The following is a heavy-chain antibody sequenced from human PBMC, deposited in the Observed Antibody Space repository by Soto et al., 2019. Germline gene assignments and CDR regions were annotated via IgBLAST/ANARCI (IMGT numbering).Heavy chain of an antibody. D-gene: IGHD3-10*01. Sequence: ASVTVSCKASAYSFTTYGIVWVRQAPGQGLEWMGWISGYNGDTEYAQKLQGRVTMTTDTSTSTAYMELSSLRSEDTAVYYCATPGGYGSGSRGRAYYYYGMEVWGQGTTVTVSS. J-gene: IGHJ6*02. CDR2: ISGYNGDT. CDR3: ATPGGYGSGSRGRAYYYYGMEV. CDR1: AYSFTTYG. V-gene: IGHV1-18*01.